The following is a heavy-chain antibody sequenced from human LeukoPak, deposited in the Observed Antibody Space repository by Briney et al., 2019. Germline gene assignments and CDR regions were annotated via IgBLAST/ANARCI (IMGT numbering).Heavy chain of an antibody. CDR2: ISSSSSTI. CDR3: AKELQYYDFWSGYYGMDV. Sequence: QAGGSLRLSCAASGFTFSSYSMNWVRQAPGKGLEWVSYISSSSSTIYYADSVKGRFTISRDNAKNSLYLQMNSLRAEDTAVYYCAKELQYYDFWSGYYGMDVWGQGTTVTVSS. CDR1: GFTFSSYS. V-gene: IGHV3-48*01. D-gene: IGHD3-3*01. J-gene: IGHJ6*02.